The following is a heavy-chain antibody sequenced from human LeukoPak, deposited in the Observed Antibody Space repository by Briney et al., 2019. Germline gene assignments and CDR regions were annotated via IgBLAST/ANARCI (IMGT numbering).Heavy chain of an antibody. D-gene: IGHD6-6*01. CDR1: GDSVSSKSAA. V-gene: IGHV6-1*01. Sequence: SQTLSLTCAISGDSVSSKSAAWNWIRQSPSRGLEWLGRTYYRSKWSSGYAASVKSRITINPDTSKNQFSLQLKSVTPEDTAVYYCATATGSIAARPGDYWGQGTLVTVSS. J-gene: IGHJ4*02. CDR3: ATATGSIAARPGDY. CDR2: TYYRSKWSS.